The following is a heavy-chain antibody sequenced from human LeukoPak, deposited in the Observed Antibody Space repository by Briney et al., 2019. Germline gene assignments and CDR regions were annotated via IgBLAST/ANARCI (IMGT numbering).Heavy chain of an antibody. V-gene: IGHV1-18*01. CDR1: GYTFTSYA. J-gene: IGHJ3*02. Sequence: ASVKVSCKASGYTFTSYAMHWVRQAPGQRLEWMGWISAYNGNTNYAQKLQGRVTMTTDTSTSTAYMELRSLRSDDTAVYYCARDPPPYYYDSKDAFDIWGQGTMVTVSS. D-gene: IGHD3-22*01. CDR2: ISAYNGNT. CDR3: ARDPPPYYYDSKDAFDI.